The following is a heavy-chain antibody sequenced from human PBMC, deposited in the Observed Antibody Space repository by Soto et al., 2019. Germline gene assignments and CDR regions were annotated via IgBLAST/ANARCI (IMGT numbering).Heavy chain of an antibody. CDR2: IYDTGST. CDR3: ARATYSSTWYIDY. V-gene: IGHV4-4*07. CDR1: GGPISGYY. D-gene: IGHD6-13*01. Sequence: SETLSLTCTVSGGPISGYYWNWIRQPAGEGLEWIGRIYDTGSTTYNPSLKSRVVMSVDSSENQFSLKLTSVIAADTAVYYCARATYSSTWYIDYWGQGILVTVSS. J-gene: IGHJ4*02.